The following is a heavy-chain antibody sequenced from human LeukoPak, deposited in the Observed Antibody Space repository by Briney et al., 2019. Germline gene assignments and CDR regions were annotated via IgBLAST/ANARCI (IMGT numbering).Heavy chain of an antibody. J-gene: IGHJ5*02. CDR1: GYTLTELS. V-gene: IGHV1-18*01. CDR2: ISAYNGNT. CDR3: ATDLSPNCSSTSCHIYRKGRKGWFDP. Sequence: ASVKVSCKVSGYTLTELSMHWVRQAPGQGLEWMGWISAYNGNTNYAQKLQGRVTMTTDTSTSTAYMELRSLRSDDTAVYYCATDLSPNCSSTSCHIYRKGRKGWFDPWGQGTLVTVSS. D-gene: IGHD2-2*02.